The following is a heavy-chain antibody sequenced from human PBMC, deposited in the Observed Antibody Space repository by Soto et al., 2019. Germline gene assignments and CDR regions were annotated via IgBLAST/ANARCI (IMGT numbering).Heavy chain of an antibody. CDR2: ISSNGGST. V-gene: IGHV3-64D*08. CDR3: VKTYYYDSSGYFEHDAFDI. J-gene: IGHJ3*02. CDR1: GFTFSSYA. Sequence: GGSLRLSCSASGFTFSSYAMHWVRQAPGKGLEYVSAISSNGGSTYYADSVKGRFTISRDNSKNTLYLQMSSLRAEDTAVYYCVKTYYYDSSGYFEHDAFDIWGQGTMVTVSS. D-gene: IGHD3-22*01.